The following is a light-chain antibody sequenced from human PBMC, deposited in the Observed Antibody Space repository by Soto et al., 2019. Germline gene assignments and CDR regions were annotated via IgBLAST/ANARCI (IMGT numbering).Light chain of an antibody. CDR2: GAS. V-gene: IGKV3-20*01. J-gene: IGKJ1*01. Sequence: EIVMTQSPATLSVSPGARATLSCRASQSVSSNYIGWYQQKPGQAPRLLIFGASRRATGIPDRFSGSGSGTNFTLTISRLEPEDFAVYYCQQYGKLPRTFGQGTKVDIK. CDR1: QSVSSNY. CDR3: QQYGKLPRT.